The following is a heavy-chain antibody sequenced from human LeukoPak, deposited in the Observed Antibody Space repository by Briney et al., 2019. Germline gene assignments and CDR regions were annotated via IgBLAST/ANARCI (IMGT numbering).Heavy chain of an antibody. Sequence: PGGSLRLSCAASGFTFSSNGMHWVRQAPGKGLEWVAFIWYDGSNKYYADSVKGRFTISRDNSKNTLYLQMNSLRAEDTAVYYCAKDREVTAYYYYGMDVWGQGTTVTVSS. CDR2: IWYDGSNK. V-gene: IGHV3-30*02. CDR3: AKDREVTAYYYYGMDV. CDR1: GFTFSSNG. J-gene: IGHJ6*02. D-gene: IGHD2-21*02.